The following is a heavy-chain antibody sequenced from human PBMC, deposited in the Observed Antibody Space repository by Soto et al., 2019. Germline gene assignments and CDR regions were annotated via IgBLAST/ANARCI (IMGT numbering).Heavy chain of an antibody. Sequence: SSETLSLTCAVSGGSISSGGYSWSWIRQPPGKGLEWIGYIYHSGSTYYNPSLKSRVNISVDRSKNQFSLKLSSVTAADTAVYYCARVSGDFSFDYWGQGTLVTVSS. V-gene: IGHV4-30-2*01. CDR2: IYHSGST. J-gene: IGHJ4*02. D-gene: IGHD4-17*01. CDR3: ARVSGDFSFDY. CDR1: GGSISSGGYS.